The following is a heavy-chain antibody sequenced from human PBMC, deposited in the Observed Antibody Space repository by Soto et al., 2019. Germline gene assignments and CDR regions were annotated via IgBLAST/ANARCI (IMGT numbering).Heavy chain of an antibody. CDR1: GFTFSNAW. V-gene: IGHV3-15*07. J-gene: IGHJ6*02. CDR3: TTALYDFWSGYGYYYYGMDV. CDR2: IKSKTDGGTT. D-gene: IGHD3-3*01. Sequence: PGGSLRLSCAASGFTFSNAWMNWVRQAPGKGLEWVGRIKSKTDGGTTDYAAPVKGRFTISRDDSKNTLYLQMNSLKTEDTAVYYCTTALYDFWSGYGYYYYGMDVWGQGTTVTVSS.